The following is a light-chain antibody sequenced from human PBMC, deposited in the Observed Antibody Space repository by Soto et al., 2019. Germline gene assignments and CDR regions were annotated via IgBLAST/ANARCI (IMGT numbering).Light chain of an antibody. Sequence: EIVLTQSPGTLSLSPGERATLSCRASQSVSSNYLAWYQQKPGQAPRLLIYGASSRATGIPDRFSGSGSGTDFTLTVSRLEPEDFAVYSCQQYGGSPPYTVGQGTKLEIK. V-gene: IGKV3-20*01. CDR2: GAS. CDR1: QSVSSNY. CDR3: QQYGGSPPYT. J-gene: IGKJ2*01.